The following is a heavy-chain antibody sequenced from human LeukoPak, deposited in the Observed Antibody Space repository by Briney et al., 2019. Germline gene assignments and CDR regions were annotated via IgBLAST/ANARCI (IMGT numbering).Heavy chain of an antibody. V-gene: IGHV1-69-2*01. CDR3: ATPGPSRGLGYCSRTSCYNV. Sequence: ASVKVSCKVSGYTFTDYYMPWVPQAPGKGLEWMGLVDPEDGETIYAEKFQGRVTITADASTDTAYMELSSLRSEDTAVYDCATPGPSRGLGYCSRTSCYNVWGKGTTVTVSS. CDR2: VDPEDGET. CDR1: GYTFTDYY. J-gene: IGHJ6*04. D-gene: IGHD2-2*02.